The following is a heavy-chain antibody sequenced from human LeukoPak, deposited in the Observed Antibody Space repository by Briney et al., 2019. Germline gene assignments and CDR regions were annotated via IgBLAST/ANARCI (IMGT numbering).Heavy chain of an antibody. Sequence: GASVKVSCKASGYTFTSYGISWVRQAPGQGLEWMGWISAYNGNTIYAQKFQGRVTMTEDTSTDTAYMELSSLRSEDTAVYYCATVFSIVGATPYFDYWGQGTLVTVSS. J-gene: IGHJ4*02. CDR2: ISAYNGNT. CDR3: ATVFSIVGATPYFDY. V-gene: IGHV1-18*01. D-gene: IGHD1-26*01. CDR1: GYTFTSYG.